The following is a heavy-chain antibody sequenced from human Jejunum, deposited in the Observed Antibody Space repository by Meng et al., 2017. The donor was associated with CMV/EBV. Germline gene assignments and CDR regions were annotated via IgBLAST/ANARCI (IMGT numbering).Heavy chain of an antibody. D-gene: IGHD6-19*01. V-gene: IGHV3-30-3*01. CDR3: ARAVASYHYYYYGMDV. Sequence: FKTYAIHGVRQAPGKGLEWLSVLSYDGNNKYYADSVKGRFTLSRDISNDTVHLQMNSLRPEDSAVYYCARAVASYHYYYYGMDVWGPGTTVTVSS. CDR1: FKTYA. CDR2: LSYDGNNK. J-gene: IGHJ6*02.